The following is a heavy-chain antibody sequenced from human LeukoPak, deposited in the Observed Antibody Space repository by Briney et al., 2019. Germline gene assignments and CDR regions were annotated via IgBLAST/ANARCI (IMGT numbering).Heavy chain of an antibody. V-gene: IGHV3-30-3*01. CDR1: GFTFSSYA. D-gene: IGHD3-3*01. J-gene: IGHJ3*02. Sequence: GGSLRLPCAASGFTFSSYAMHWVRQAPGKGLEWVAVISYDGSNKYYADSVKGRFTISRDNSKNTLYLQMNSLRAEDTAVYYCARGDEGVVSFDAFDIWGQGTLVTVSS. CDR2: ISYDGSNK. CDR3: ARGDEGVVSFDAFDI.